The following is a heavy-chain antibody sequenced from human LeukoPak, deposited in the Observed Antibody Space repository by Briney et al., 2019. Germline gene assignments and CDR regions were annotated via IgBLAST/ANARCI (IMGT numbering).Heavy chain of an antibody. Sequence: GASVKVSCKASGYSFTSYGISWVRQAPGHGLEWMGWISAYNGNTIYAQKLQGRVTMTTDTSTSTAYMELRSLRSDDTAVYYCARDPLPAVTIRSFDYWGQGTLVTVSS. V-gene: IGHV1-18*01. CDR2: ISAYNGNT. J-gene: IGHJ4*02. CDR1: GYSFTSYG. D-gene: IGHD3-3*01. CDR3: ARDPLPAVTIRSFDY.